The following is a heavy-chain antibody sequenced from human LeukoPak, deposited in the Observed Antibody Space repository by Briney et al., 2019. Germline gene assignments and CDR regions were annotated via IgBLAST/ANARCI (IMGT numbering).Heavy chain of an antibody. CDR2: ISSSSSTI. Sequence: GGSLRLSCAASGFTFSDYYMSWIRQAPGKGLEWVSYISSSSSTIYYADSVKGRFTISRDNAKNSLYLQMNSLRAEDTAVYYCARDVYCGGDCQTGWFDPWGQGTLVTVSS. CDR3: ARDVYCGGDCQTGWFDP. D-gene: IGHD2-21*01. V-gene: IGHV3-11*04. J-gene: IGHJ5*02. CDR1: GFTFSDYY.